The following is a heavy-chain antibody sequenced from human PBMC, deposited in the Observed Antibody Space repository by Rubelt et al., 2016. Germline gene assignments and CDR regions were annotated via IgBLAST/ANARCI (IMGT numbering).Heavy chain of an antibody. J-gene: IGHJ4*02. V-gene: IGHV4-39*01. CDR2: IYYSGST. D-gene: IGHD3-22*01. CDR3: ARAGITMIVVVLDY. Sequence: GSIYYSGSTYYNPSLKSRVTISVDTSKNQFSLKLSSVTAADTAVYYCARAGITMIVVVLDYWGQGTLVTVSS.